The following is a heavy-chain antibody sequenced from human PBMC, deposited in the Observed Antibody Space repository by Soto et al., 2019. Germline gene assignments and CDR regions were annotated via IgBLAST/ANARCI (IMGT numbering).Heavy chain of an antibody. D-gene: IGHD6-19*01. CDR2: VSHDGRNT. CDR3: AKGGRQWLVTSDFNY. J-gene: IGHJ4*02. V-gene: IGHV3-30*18. CDR1: GFTFSDYA. Sequence: VQLVESGGGVVQPGRSLRLSCAASGFTFSDYAMHWVRQAPGKGLEWVAVVSHDGRNTHYEDSVKGRFTISRDSSKNTVSLEMPSLRAEDTAVYYCAKGGRQWLVTSDFNYWGQGALVTVSS.